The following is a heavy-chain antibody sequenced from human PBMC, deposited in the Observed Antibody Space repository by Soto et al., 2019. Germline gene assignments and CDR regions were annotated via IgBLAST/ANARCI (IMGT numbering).Heavy chain of an antibody. D-gene: IGHD6-13*01. CDR1: GGSFSGYY. CDR3: ARAEFYSSSRNDAFDI. CDR2: INHSGST. V-gene: IGHV4-34*01. J-gene: IGHJ3*02. Sequence: SETLSLTXAVYGGSFSGYYWSWIRQPPGKGLEWIGEINHSGSTNYNPSLKSRVTISVDTSKNQYSLKLSSVTAADTAVYYRARAEFYSSSRNDAFDIWGQGTMVTVSS.